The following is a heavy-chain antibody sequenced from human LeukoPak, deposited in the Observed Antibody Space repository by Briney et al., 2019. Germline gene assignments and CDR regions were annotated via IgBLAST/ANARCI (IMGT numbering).Heavy chain of an antibody. CDR3: AIRGVVPAAIGDPFDY. D-gene: IGHD2-2*01. CDR1: GSRFTSYW. V-gene: IGHV5-10-1*01. Sequence: GESLQISCKGSGSRFTSYWISGVRQMPGKGLEWMGRIDPSDSYTNYSPSFQGHVTISADKSISTAYLQWSSLKASDTAMYYCAIRGVVPAAIGDPFDYWGQGTLVTVSS. CDR2: IDPSDSYT. J-gene: IGHJ4*02.